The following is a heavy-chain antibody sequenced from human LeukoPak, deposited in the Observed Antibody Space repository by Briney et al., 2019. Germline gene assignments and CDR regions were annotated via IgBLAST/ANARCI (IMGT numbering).Heavy chain of an antibody. CDR1: GFTVSGTY. Sequence: GGSLRLTCAAPGFTVSGTYMDWVRQAPGKGLEWVSAIYGGGGTVYADSVKGRFTISRDNSKNSLRTEDSAVYYCARDRAGTQSWVEFDLWGQGTLVTVSS. D-gene: IGHD3-10*01. CDR3: ARDRAGTQSWVEFDL. J-gene: IGHJ5*02. CDR2: IYGGGGT. V-gene: IGHV3-53*05.